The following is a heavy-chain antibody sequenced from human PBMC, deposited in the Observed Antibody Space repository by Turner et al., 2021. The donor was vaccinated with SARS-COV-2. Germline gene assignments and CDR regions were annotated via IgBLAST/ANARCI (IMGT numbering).Heavy chain of an antibody. Sequence: DVQLVESGGGLVKPGGSLRLSCAASGFTFSRYSMNWVRQAPGKGLELVSSISTSSSYIYYADSVKGRFTISRDNAKNSLYLQMNSLRAEDTAVYYCARWAYYDSSGYYPSHFDYWGQGTLVTVSS. V-gene: IGHV3-21*01. J-gene: IGHJ4*02. CDR3: ARWAYYDSSGYYPSHFDY. D-gene: IGHD3-22*01. CDR2: ISTSSSYI. CDR1: GFTFSRYS.